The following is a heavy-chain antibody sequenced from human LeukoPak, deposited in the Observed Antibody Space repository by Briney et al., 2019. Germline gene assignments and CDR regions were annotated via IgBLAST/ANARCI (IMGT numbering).Heavy chain of an antibody. V-gene: IGHV3-23*01. CDR3: AKGGGGGSIYYYYYYMDV. Sequence: PGGSLRLSCAASGFTFSSYAMSWVRQAPGKGLEWVSAISGSGGSTYYADSVKGRFTISRDNSKNTLYLQMNSLRAEDTAVYYCAKGGGGGSIYYYYYYMDVWGKGTTVTVSS. D-gene: IGHD2-15*01. CDR1: GFTFSSYA. J-gene: IGHJ6*03. CDR2: ISGSGGST.